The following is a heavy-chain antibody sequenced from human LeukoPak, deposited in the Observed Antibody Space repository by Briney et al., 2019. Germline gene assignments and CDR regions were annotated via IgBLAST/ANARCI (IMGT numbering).Heavy chain of an antibody. CDR1: GFTFTGHY. J-gene: IGHJ4*02. V-gene: IGHV1-2*02. CDR3: ARDHNWGPDY. D-gene: IGHD7-27*01. Sequence: ASVKVSCKTSGFTFTGHYMHWLQQAPGQGLEWMGWINANTGVTHYAVKFQGRVTITRDTSISTVYMDLSSLQSDDTAVYYCARDHNWGPDYWGQGTLVLVSS. CDR2: INANTGVT.